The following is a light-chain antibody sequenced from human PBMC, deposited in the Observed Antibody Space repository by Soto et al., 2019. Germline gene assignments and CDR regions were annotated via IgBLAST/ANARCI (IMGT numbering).Light chain of an antibody. Sequence: EIVLTQSPGTLSLSPGERATLSCRASQSVSSDYLAWYQQKPGQAPSLLVYGASRRVTGIPDKFSGSGSGTDFTLTISRLEPEDFAVYHCHQYGSSPWTFGQGTKVDNK. CDR1: QSVSSDY. CDR2: GAS. J-gene: IGKJ1*01. CDR3: HQYGSSPWT. V-gene: IGKV3-20*01.